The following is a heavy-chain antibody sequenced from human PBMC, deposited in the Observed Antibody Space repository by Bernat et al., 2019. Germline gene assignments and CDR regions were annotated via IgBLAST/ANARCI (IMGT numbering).Heavy chain of an antibody. Sequence: EVQLVESGGGLVQPGGSLRLSCAASGFTFSSYWMSWVRQAPGKGLEWVANIKQDGSEKYYVDSVKGRFTISRDNAKNSLYLKMNSLRAEDTAVYYCVMGSSSPGDFDYWGQGTLVTVSS. V-gene: IGHV3-7*01. D-gene: IGHD6-13*01. CDR3: VMGSSSPGDFDY. J-gene: IGHJ4*02. CDR2: IKQDGSEK. CDR1: GFTFSSYW.